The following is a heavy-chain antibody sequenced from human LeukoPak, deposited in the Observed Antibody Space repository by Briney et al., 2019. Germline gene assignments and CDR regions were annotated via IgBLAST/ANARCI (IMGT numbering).Heavy chain of an antibody. Sequence: PSQTLSLTCTVSGGSISSGSYYWSWIRQPAGKGLEWIGRIYTSGSTNYNPALKSRVTISVDTSKNQFSLKLSSVTAADTAVYYCARRGYRNNFDYWGQGTLVTVSS. CDR2: IYTSGST. CDR3: ARRGYRNNFDY. J-gene: IGHJ4*02. D-gene: IGHD5-18*01. CDR1: GGSISSGSYY. V-gene: IGHV4-61*02.